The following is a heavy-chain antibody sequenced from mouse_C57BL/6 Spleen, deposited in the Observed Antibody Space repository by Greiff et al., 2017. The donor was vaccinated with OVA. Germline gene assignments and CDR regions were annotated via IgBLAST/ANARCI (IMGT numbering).Heavy chain of an antibody. CDR3: ARGDYEWFAY. J-gene: IGHJ3*01. CDR1: GYSITSGYY. D-gene: IGHD2-4*01. CDR2: ISYDGSN. V-gene: IGHV3-6*01. Sequence: EVKLMESGPGLVKPSQSLSLTCSVTGYSITSGYYWNWIRQFPGNKLEWMGYISYDGSNNYNPSLKNRISITRDTSKNQFFLKLNSVTTEDTATYYCARGDYEWFAYWGQGTLVTVSA.